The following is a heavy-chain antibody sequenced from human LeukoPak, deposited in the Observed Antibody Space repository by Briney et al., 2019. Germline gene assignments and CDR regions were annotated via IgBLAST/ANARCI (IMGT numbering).Heavy chain of an antibody. D-gene: IGHD1-26*01. V-gene: IGHV4-61*02. CDR3: AKSGGYGLIDY. CDR2: MSSSGIS. CDR1: NGSISSDTYF. Sequence: SETLSLTCTVSNGSISSDTYFWSWIRQPAGKGLEWIGRMSSSGISTYSPSLKSRVTISIDTSRNQFSMNLNSVTAADTAMYFCAKSGGYGLIDYWGQGTRVIVSS. J-gene: IGHJ4*02.